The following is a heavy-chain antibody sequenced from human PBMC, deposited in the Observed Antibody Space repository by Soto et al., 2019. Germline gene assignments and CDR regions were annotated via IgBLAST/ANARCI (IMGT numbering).Heavy chain of an antibody. V-gene: IGHV4-39*01. CDR1: GGSIGTSAYY. J-gene: IGHJ5*02. Sequence: SETLSLTCAVPGGSIGTSAYYWGWIRQAPGKGLEWIGSINHSGNTYLSPSLKDRVTMSVDTSKNSFSLKLRSATAADTGLYYCSRRAPEGFDPWGQGTLVTVS. CDR2: INHSGNT. CDR3: SRRAPEGFDP.